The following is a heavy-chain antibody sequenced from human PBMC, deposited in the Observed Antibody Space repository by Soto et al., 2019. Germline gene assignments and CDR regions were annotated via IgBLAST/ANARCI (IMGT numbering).Heavy chain of an antibody. J-gene: IGHJ4*02. D-gene: IGHD1-26*01. CDR3: ARHGTLLIDY. Sequence: SETLSLTRTVSGGSISSSSYYWGWIRQPPGKGLEWIGSIYYSGSTYYNPSLKSRVTISVDTSKNHFSLKLSSVTAADTAVYYCARHGTLLIDYWGQGTRVTVS. CDR1: GGSISSSSYY. CDR2: IYYSGST. V-gene: IGHV4-39*01.